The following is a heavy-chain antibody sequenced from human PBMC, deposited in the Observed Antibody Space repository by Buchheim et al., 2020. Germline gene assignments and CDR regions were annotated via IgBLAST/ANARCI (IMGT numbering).Heavy chain of an antibody. CDR2: ISAGGGST. V-gene: IGHV3-23*01. D-gene: IGHD3-16*01. Sequence: EVQLLESGGGLVQPGGSLRLSCVGSGFTFGSYDISWVRQAPGKGLEWVSGISAGGGSTNYADSVKGRFTISRDNSKNTLYLQMNSLRAEDTALYYCAKDGRYGGWKSDADELYFDYWGQGTL. CDR1: GFTFGSYD. J-gene: IGHJ4*02. CDR3: AKDGRYGGWKSDADELYFDY.